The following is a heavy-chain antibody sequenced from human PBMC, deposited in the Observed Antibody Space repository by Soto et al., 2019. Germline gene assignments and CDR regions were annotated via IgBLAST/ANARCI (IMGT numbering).Heavy chain of an antibody. Sequence: QVNLVESGGGVVQPGRSLRLSCEASGFIFSDFGMHWVRQAPGKGLEWVAVISYDGNNKYYAQSVKGRFTISRDNSKNTQFQNMDSLSPEDKAVYRCVKGELDTDVVNSPDAFDSWGPGTIVTVP. CDR1: GFIFSDFG. D-gene: IGHD5-18*01. V-gene: IGHV3-30*18. CDR2: ISYDGNNK. CDR3: VKGELDTDVVNSPDAFDS. J-gene: IGHJ3*01.